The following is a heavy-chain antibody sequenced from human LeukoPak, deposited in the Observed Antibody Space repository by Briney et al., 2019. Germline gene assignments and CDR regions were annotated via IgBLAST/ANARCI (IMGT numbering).Heavy chain of an antibody. D-gene: IGHD2-2*01. CDR2: INQDGSER. J-gene: IGHJ4*02. Sequence: GGSLRLSCAASRFTFSNYWMSWVRQAPGKGLEWVADINQDGSERYYVDSVKGRFTISRDNTKNSLYLQMNSLRAEDTAVYYCARDSKSVPSSTSCSFFDYWGQGTLVTVSS. V-gene: IGHV3-7*01. CDR3: ARDSKSVPSSTSCSFFDY. CDR1: RFTFSNYW.